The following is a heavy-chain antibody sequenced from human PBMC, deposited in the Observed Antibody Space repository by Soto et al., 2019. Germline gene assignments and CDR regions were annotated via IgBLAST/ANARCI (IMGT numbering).Heavy chain of an antibody. Sequence: PGGSLRLSCAASGFTFSSAWMRWVRQAPGKGLEWVSSISSRSSYIYYADSVKGRFTMSRDNSKNLLYLQMNSLRTEDTAVYYSVRRSRVSYYSVDVWGQGTLVTVSS. CDR2: ISSRSSYI. CDR3: VRRSRVSYYSVDV. D-gene: IGHD1-26*01. V-gene: IGHV3-21*06. J-gene: IGHJ4*02. CDR1: GFTFSSAW.